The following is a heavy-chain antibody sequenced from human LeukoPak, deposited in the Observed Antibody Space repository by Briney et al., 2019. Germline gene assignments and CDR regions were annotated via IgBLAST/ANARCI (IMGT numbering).Heavy chain of an antibody. CDR3: ARANYDYVWGSYRYNDY. J-gene: IGHJ4*02. Sequence: ASVKISCKASGYTFTSYYMHWVRQAPGQGLEWMGIINPSGGSTSYAQKFQGRVTMTTDTSTSTVYIELSSLRSEDTAVYYCARANYDYVWGSYRYNDYWGQGTLVTVSS. V-gene: IGHV1-46*01. CDR2: INPSGGST. D-gene: IGHD3-16*02. CDR1: GYTFTSYY.